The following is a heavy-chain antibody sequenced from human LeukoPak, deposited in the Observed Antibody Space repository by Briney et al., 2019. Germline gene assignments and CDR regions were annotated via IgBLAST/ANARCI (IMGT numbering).Heavy chain of an antibody. CDR1: GFTFTTYA. CDR3: VATVTILDY. Sequence: GGSLRLSCAASGFTFTTYAMNWVRQAPGKGLEWVSGISGSSTSTYYADSVKGRFTISRDNSKNTLYLQMNSLRAEDTAVYYCVATVTILDYWGQGTLVTVSS. J-gene: IGHJ4*02. D-gene: IGHD4-17*01. V-gene: IGHV3-23*01. CDR2: ISGSSTST.